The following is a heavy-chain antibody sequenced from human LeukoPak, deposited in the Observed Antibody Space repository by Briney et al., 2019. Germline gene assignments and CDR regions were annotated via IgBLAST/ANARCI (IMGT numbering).Heavy chain of an antibody. D-gene: IGHD1-26*01. J-gene: IGHJ4*02. CDR3: ATIHSGSYYMGFDY. CDR2: IKEDGSEK. V-gene: IGHV3-7*01. Sequence: GGSLRLSCAVSGFTFSTYWMTWVRQAPGKGLEWVANIKEDGSEKSYGESVKGRFTISKDNAKNSLYLQMNSLRAEDTAVYYCATIHSGSYYMGFDYWGQGALVTVSS. CDR1: GFTFSTYW.